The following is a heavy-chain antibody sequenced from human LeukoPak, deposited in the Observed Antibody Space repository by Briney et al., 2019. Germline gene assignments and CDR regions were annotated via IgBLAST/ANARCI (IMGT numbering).Heavy chain of an antibody. CDR3: ARDWARQTYCSSTSCPDALDI. Sequence: GGSLRLSCAASGFTVSSNYMSWVRQAPGKGLEWVSLIFSGGGTYYADSVKGRFTISRDNSKNTLFLQMNSLRAEDTAVYYCARDWARQTYCSSTSCPDALDIWGQGTMVIVSS. V-gene: IGHV3-66*01. CDR2: IFSGGGT. D-gene: IGHD2-2*01. CDR1: GFTVSSNY. J-gene: IGHJ3*02.